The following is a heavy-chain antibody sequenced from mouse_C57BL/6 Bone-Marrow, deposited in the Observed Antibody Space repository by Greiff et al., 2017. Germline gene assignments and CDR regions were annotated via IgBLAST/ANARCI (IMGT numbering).Heavy chain of an antibody. CDR3: ARQPLYYCGSSWFAY. CDR2: ISSGGSYN. CDR1: GFTFSSYG. J-gene: IGHJ3*01. D-gene: IGHD1-1*01. V-gene: IGHV5-6*01. Sequence: EVKLMESGGDLVKPGGSLKLSCAASGFTFSSYGMSWVRQTPDKRLEWVATISSGGSYNYYPDSVKGRFTISRDNAKYTLYLQMSSLKSEDTAMYYCARQPLYYCGSSWFAYWGRGPLVTVSA.